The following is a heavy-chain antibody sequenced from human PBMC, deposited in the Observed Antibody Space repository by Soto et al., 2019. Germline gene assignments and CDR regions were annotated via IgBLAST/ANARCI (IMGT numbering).Heavy chain of an antibody. CDR1: GHTFTKYG. V-gene: IGHV1-18*01. Sequence: QVQVVQSGAEVKKPGASVRVSCKASGHTFTKYGVRWVRQAPGQGLEWMGWISADNGNTKYYGRKFQGRVSMTTDTSTSTVYMELRSLRSDDTAVYYCARDLGTSKALDYWGQGTLVTVSS. CDR3: ARDLGTSKALDY. J-gene: IGHJ4*02. CDR2: ISADNGNT.